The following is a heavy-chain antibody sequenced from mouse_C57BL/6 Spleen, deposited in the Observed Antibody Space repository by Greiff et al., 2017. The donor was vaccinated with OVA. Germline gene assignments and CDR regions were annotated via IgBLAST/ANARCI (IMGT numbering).Heavy chain of an antibody. CDR1: GYTFTDYE. J-gene: IGHJ2*01. CDR2: IDPETGGT. CDR3: TRGGTWMLY. D-gene: IGHD3-3*01. V-gene: IGHV1-15*01. Sequence: VQLQQSGAELVRPGASVTLSCKASGYTFTDYEMHWVKQTPVHGLEWIGAIDPETGGTAYNQKFKGKAILTADKSSSTAYMELRSLTSEDSAVYYCTRGGTWMLYWGQGTTLTVSS.